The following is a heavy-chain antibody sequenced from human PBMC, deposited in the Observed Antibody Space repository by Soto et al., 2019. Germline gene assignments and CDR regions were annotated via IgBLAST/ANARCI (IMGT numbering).Heavy chain of an antibody. J-gene: IGHJ3*02. Sequence: EPQLLESGGGLGHPGGSLRLSCAASGFTFSSYGMSWVRQAPGKGLEWVAAISGSGVSTYYADSVRGRSTISRDNSKKTVDLQTNSLRAEDTAVYYCAKFYCISTMCQAPAAKSTGGFEIWGQGTLVTVSS. CDR3: AKFYCISTMCQAPAAKSTGGFEI. V-gene: IGHV3-23*01. CDR1: GFTFSSYG. CDR2: ISGSGVST. D-gene: IGHD2-2*01.